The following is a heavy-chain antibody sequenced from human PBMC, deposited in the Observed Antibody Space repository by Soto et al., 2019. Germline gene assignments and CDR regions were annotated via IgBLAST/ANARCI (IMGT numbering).Heavy chain of an antibody. CDR3: GRCNGADCHSPFDY. J-gene: IGHJ4*02. V-gene: IGHV3-30*03. CDR2: ITKNGRNK. CDR1: GFTFSNYA. D-gene: IGHD2-8*01. Sequence: QVQLVESGGGVVQPGGSLRLSCAASGFTFSNYAMHWVRQAPGKGLEWVADITKNGRNKDYADSVKGRLAISRDNSKNTQELQMNSLRVEDTAMYYCGRCNGADCHSPFDYWGQGTLVTVSS.